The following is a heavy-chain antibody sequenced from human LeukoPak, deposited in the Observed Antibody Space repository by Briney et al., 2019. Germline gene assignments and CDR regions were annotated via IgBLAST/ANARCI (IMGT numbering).Heavy chain of an antibody. CDR1: GFTVSSNY. Sequence: GGSLRLSCAASGFTVSSNYMTWVRRAPGKGLEWVSVLYSGGSTYYADSVKGRFTISRDNSKNTLYLQMNSLRAEDTALYYCAKPAKTDYADYWGQGTLVTVSS. D-gene: IGHD1-14*01. V-gene: IGHV3-53*01. CDR2: LYSGGST. J-gene: IGHJ4*02. CDR3: AKPAKTDYADY.